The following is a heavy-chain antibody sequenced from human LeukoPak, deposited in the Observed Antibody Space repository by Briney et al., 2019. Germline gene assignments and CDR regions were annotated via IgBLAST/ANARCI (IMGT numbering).Heavy chain of an antibody. D-gene: IGHD6-13*01. J-gene: IGHJ5*02. V-gene: IGHV4-59*01. CDR2: IYYSGST. Sequence: SETLSLTCTVPGGSISSYYWSWIRQPPGKGLEWIGYIYYSGSTNYNPSLKSRVTISVDTSKNQFSLKLSSVTAADTAVYYCARATSIAAAGTFWFDPWGQGTLVTVSS. CDR3: ARATSIAAAGTFWFDP. CDR1: GGSISSYY.